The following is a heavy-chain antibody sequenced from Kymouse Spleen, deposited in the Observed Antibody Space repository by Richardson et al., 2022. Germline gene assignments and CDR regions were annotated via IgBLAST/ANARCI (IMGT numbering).Heavy chain of an antibody. Sequence: EVQLVESGGGLVQPGGSLRLSCAASGFTFSSYDMHWVRQATGKGLEWVSAIGTAGDTYYPGSVKGRFTISRENAKNSLYLQMNSLRAGDTAVYYCARGITMVRGVIKNWFDPWGQGTLVTVSS. D-gene: IGHD3-10*01. CDR2: IGTAGDT. J-gene: IGHJ5*02. CDR3: ARGITMVRGVIKNWFDP. CDR1: GFTFSSYD. V-gene: IGHV3-13*01.